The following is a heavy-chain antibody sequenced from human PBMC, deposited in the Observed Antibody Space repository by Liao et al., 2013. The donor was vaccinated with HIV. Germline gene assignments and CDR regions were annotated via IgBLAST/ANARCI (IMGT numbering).Heavy chain of an antibody. V-gene: IGHV4-34*01. CDR2: INHSGST. J-gene: IGHJ5*02. CDR3: ARKKSFTYYYGSAHPFDP. Sequence: QVQLQQWGAGLLKPSETLSLTCAVYGGSFSGYYWSWIRQPPGKGLEWIGEINHSGSTNYNPSLKSRVTISVDTSKNQFSLKLSSVTAADTAVYYCARKKSFTYYYGSAHPFDPWGQGTLVTVSS. CDR1: GGSFSGYY. D-gene: IGHD3-10*01.